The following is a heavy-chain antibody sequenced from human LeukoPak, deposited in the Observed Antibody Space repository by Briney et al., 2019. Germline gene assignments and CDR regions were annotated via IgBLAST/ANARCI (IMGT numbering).Heavy chain of an antibody. Sequence: PGGSLRLSCAASGFTFSSYAMHWVRQAPGKGLEDVSSISSNGGSTYYANSVKGRFTISRDNSKNTLYLQMGSLRAEDMAVYYCARGSIVVVPAAMGLPPDYWGQGTLVTVSS. D-gene: IGHD2-2*01. CDR1: GFTFSSYA. J-gene: IGHJ4*02. V-gene: IGHV3-64*01. CDR2: ISSNGGST. CDR3: ARGSIVVVPAAMGLPPDY.